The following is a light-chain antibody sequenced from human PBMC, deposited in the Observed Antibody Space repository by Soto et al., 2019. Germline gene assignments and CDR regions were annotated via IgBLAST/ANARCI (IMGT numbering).Light chain of an antibody. V-gene: IGKV1-5*01. Sequence: DIQMTQSPSTLSASLGDRVTITCRASESMSNCLAWYQQKPGKAPKLLISGASSLQSGVPSRFSGSGSGTDFTLTISSLQPEDFATYYCQQFNNYSWTFGQGTKVDI. J-gene: IGKJ1*01. CDR1: ESMSNC. CDR2: GAS. CDR3: QQFNNYSWT.